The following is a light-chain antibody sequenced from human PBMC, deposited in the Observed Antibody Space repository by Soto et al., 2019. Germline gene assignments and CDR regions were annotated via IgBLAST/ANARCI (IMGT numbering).Light chain of an antibody. CDR1: SSNIGAGYD. CDR2: GNS. CDR3: QYYDSSLGGVV. V-gene: IGLV1-40*01. Sequence: QSVLTQPPSVSGAPGQRVTIPCTGSSSNIGAGYDVHWYHQLPGTAPKLLIYGNSNRPSGVPDRFSGSKSGTSASLAITGLQAEDEADYYCQYYDSSLGGVVFGGGTKVTVL. J-gene: IGLJ2*01.